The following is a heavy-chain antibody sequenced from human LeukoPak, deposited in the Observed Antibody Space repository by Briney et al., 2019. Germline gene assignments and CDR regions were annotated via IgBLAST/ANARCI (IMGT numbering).Heavy chain of an antibody. CDR2: INPNSGGT. D-gene: IGHD2-2*01. V-gene: IGHV1-2*02. Sequence: ASVKVSCKASGYTFTGYYMHWVRQAPGQGLEWMGWINPNSGGTNYAQKFQGRVTMTRDTSISTAYMELSRLRSDDTAVYYCARSCSSTNQETDYFDYWGQRTLVTVS. CDR3: ARSCSSTNQETDYFDY. J-gene: IGHJ4*02. CDR1: GYTFTGYY.